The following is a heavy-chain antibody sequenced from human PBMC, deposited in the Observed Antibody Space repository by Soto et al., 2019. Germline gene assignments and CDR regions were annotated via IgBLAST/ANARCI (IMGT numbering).Heavy chain of an antibody. CDR2: ISGSGGST. CDR1: GFTFSSYA. J-gene: IGHJ4*02. D-gene: IGHD2-2*01. Sequence: GGSLRLSCAASGFTFSSYAMSWVRQAPGKGLEWVSAISGSGGSTYYADSVKGRFTISRDNSKNTLYLQMNSLRAEDTAVYYCAKDVDRDQLLSQFDYWGQGTLVTVSS. CDR3: AKDVDRDQLLSQFDY. V-gene: IGHV3-23*01.